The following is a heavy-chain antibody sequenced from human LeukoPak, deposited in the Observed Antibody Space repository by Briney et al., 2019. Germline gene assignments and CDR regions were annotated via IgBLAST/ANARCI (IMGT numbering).Heavy chain of an antibody. CDR3: ARASITIFGVVITAPLDY. J-gene: IGHJ4*02. V-gene: IGHV3-7*01. CDR2: IKQDGSEK. D-gene: IGHD3-3*01. CDR1: GFTFSSYW. Sequence: GGSLRLSCAASGFTFSSYWMSWVRQAPGKGLEWVANIKQDGSEKYYVDSVKGRFTISRDNAKDSLYLQMNSLRAEDTAVYYCARASITIFGVVITAPLDYWGQGTLVTVSS.